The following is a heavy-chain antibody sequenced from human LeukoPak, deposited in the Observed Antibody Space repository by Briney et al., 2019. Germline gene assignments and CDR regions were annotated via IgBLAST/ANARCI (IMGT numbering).Heavy chain of an antibody. CDR3: AKIGSKGSSWHFDY. D-gene: IGHD6-13*01. CDR2: ISSSSSYI. V-gene: IGHV3-21*04. CDR1: GFTFGSYS. Sequence: GGSLRLSCAASGFTFGSYSMNWVRQAPGKGLEWVSSISSSSSYIYYADSVKGRFTISRDNAKNSLYLQMNSLRAEDTALYYCAKIGSKGSSWHFDYWGQGTLVTVSS. J-gene: IGHJ4*02.